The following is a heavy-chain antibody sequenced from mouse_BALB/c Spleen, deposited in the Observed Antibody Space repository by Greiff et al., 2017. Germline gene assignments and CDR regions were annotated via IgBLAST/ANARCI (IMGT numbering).Heavy chain of an antibody. CDR1: GYTFTSYY. J-gene: IGHJ2*01. CDR3: TRSEVRSGFDY. Sequence: QVQLQQPGAELVKPGASVKLSCKASGYTFTSYYMYWVKQGPGQGLEWIGGINPSNGGTNFNEKFKSKATRTVDKSSSTAYMQVSSLTSEDSAVYYCTRSEVRSGFDYWGQGSTLTVAT. V-gene: IGHV1S81*02. D-gene: IGHD2-14*01. CDR2: INPSNGGT.